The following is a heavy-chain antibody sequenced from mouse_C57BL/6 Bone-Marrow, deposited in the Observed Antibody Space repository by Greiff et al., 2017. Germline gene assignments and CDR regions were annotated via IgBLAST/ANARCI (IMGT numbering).Heavy chain of an antibody. Sequence: VQLQQSGAELARPGASVKLSCKASGYTFTSYGISWVKQRTGQGLEWIGEIYPRSGNTYYNEKFKGKATLTADKSSSTAYMELRSLTSEDSAVYFCAIYYGNYRVAYWGQGTLVTVSA. J-gene: IGHJ3*01. D-gene: IGHD2-1*01. CDR2: IYPRSGNT. V-gene: IGHV1-81*01. CDR1: GYTFTSYG. CDR3: AIYYGNYRVAY.